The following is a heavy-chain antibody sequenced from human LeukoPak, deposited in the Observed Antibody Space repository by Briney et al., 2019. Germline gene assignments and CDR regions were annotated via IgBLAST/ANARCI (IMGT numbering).Heavy chain of an antibody. CDR2: IRSKANSYAT. CDR1: GFTFSGSA. V-gene: IGHV3-73*01. D-gene: IGHD6-13*01. J-gene: IGHJ6*03. Sequence: GGSLRLSCAASGFTFSGSAMHWVRQASGKGLEWFGRIRSKANSYATAYAASVKGRFTISRDDSKNTAYLQMNSLKTEDTAVYYCTREGRYSSSWVYYYYMDVWGKGTTVTVSS. CDR3: TREGRYSSSWVYYYYMDV.